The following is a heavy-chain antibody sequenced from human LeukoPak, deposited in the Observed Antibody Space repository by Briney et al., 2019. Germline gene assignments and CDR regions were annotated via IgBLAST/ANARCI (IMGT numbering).Heavy chain of an antibody. V-gene: IGHV3-23*01. Sequence: GGSLRPSCAASGFTFSSYAMSWVRQAPGKGLEWVSAISGSGGSTYYADSVKGRFTISRDNSKNTLYLQMNSLRAEDTAVYYCANGLMKTLDYWGQGTLVTVSS. CDR3: ANGLMKTLDY. J-gene: IGHJ4*02. CDR1: GFTFSSYA. CDR2: ISGSGGST.